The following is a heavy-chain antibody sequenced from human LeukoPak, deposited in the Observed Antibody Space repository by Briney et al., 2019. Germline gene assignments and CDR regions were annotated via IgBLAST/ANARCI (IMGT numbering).Heavy chain of an antibody. CDR2: ISAYNGNT. V-gene: IGHV1-18*01. CDR1: GYTFTSYG. D-gene: IGHD3-22*01. Sequence: GASVKVSWKASGYTFTSYGISWVRQAPGQGLEWMGWISAYNGNTNYAQKFQGRVTITADKSTSTACIELSRLRSDDTAVYYCARVSLDYYDGSGHWDYWGQGTLVTVSS. J-gene: IGHJ4*02. CDR3: ARVSLDYYDGSGHWDY.